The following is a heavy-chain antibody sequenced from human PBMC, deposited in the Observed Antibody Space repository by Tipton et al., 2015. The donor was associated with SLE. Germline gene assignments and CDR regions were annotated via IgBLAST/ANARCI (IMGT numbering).Heavy chain of an antibody. J-gene: IGHJ6*03. V-gene: IGHV4-59*01. Sequence: TLSLTCAVYGGSFSGYYWGWIRQPPGKGLEWIGYIYYSGSTNYNPSLKSRVTISVDTSKNQFSLKLSSVTAADTAVYYCARSGSYPYYYYYMDVWGKGTTVTVSS. CDR2: IYYSGST. CDR1: GGSFSGYY. CDR3: ARSGSYPYYYYYMDV. D-gene: IGHD1-26*01.